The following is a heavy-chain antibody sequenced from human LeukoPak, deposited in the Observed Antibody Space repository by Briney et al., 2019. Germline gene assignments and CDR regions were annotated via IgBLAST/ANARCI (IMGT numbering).Heavy chain of an antibody. Sequence: SETLSLSCTVSGGSLGSYYWSWIRQSPGRGLEGIGDIYYGGSANYNPSLTSRATISIDRSKNQFSVKLSSLTAADTAVYYCARHGSSYSFDYWGQGTLVTVSS. CDR1: GGSLGSYY. CDR3: ARHGSSYSFDY. V-gene: IGHV4-59*08. J-gene: IGHJ4*02. CDR2: IYYGGSA. D-gene: IGHD6-13*01.